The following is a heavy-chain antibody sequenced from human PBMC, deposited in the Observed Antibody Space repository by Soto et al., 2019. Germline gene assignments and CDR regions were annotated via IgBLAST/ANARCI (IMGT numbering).Heavy chain of an antibody. D-gene: IGHD3-22*01. Sequence: ASVKVSCKASGFTFTSSAMQWVRQARGQRLEWIGWINAGNGNTKYSQKFQGRVTITRDTSASTAYMELSSLRSEDTAVYYCAREGYDSRNYYYYGMDVWGQGTTVTVSS. J-gene: IGHJ6*02. CDR1: GFTFTSSA. CDR3: AREGYDSRNYYYYGMDV. CDR2: INAGNGNT. V-gene: IGHV1-3*01.